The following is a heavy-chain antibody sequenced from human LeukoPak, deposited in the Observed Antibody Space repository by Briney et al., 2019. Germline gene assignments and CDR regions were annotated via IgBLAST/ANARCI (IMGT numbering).Heavy chain of an antibody. J-gene: IGHJ4*02. D-gene: IGHD3-9*01. Sequence: PGESLKISCKGSGYSLTSYWIGLVRQMPGKGLEWMGIIYPGDSDTRYSPSFQGQVTISADKSISTAYLQWSSLKASDTAMYYCARHPLYDILTGSFDYWGQGTLVTVSS. V-gene: IGHV5-51*01. CDR1: GYSLTSYW. CDR2: IYPGDSDT. CDR3: ARHPLYDILTGSFDY.